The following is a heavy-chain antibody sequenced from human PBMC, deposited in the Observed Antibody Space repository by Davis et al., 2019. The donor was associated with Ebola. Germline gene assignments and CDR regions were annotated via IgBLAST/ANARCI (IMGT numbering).Heavy chain of an antibody. D-gene: IGHD4-11*01. CDR3: ASGSNYQYYYGMDV. Sequence: MPGGSLRLSCAVSGDSISSSNWWSWIRQPPGKGLEWIGEINHSGSTNYNPSLKSRVTISVDTSKNQFSLKLSSVTAADTAVYYCASGSNYQYYYGMDVWGQGTTVTVSS. CDR2: INHSGST. V-gene: IGHV4-4*02. J-gene: IGHJ6*02. CDR1: GDSISSSNW.